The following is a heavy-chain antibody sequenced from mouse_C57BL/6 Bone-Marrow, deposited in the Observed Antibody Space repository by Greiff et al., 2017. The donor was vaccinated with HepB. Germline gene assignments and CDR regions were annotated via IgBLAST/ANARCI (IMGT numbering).Heavy chain of an antibody. J-gene: IGHJ3*01. D-gene: IGHD2-3*01. CDR2: ISNGGGST. CDR1: GFTFSDYY. CDR3: ARQGWFPFAY. Sequence: EVNLVESGGGLVQPGGSLKLSCAASGFTFSDYYMYWVRQTPEKRLEWVAYISNGGGSTYYPDTVKGRFTISRDNAKNTLYLQMSRLKSEDTAMYYCARQGWFPFAYWGQGTLVTVSA. V-gene: IGHV5-12*01.